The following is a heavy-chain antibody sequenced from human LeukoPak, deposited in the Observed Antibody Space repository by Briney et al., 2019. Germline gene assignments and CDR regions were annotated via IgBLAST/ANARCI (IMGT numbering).Heavy chain of an antibody. Sequence: GGSLRLSCEASGFTFSNTWMTWVRQAPGRGLEWVSYISSSGSTIYYADSVKGRFTISRDNAKNSLYLQMNSLRAEDTAVYYCAPDYGDYAPVDWGQGTLVTVSS. D-gene: IGHD4-17*01. V-gene: IGHV3-48*04. J-gene: IGHJ4*02. CDR3: APDYGDYAPVD. CDR2: ISSSGSTI. CDR1: GFTFSNTW.